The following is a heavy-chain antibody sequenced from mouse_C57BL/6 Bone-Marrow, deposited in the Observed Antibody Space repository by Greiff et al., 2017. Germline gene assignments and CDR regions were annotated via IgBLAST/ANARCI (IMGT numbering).Heavy chain of an antibody. V-gene: IGHV1-64*01. CDR2: MHPNGGSP. D-gene: IGHD2-2*01. CDR1: GYTFTNYW. Sequence: QVQLQQPGAELVKPGASVKLSCKASGYTFTNYWMHWVKQRPGQGLEWIGMMHPNGGSPDYNEKFKSEATLSVDKSSRTAYMELSSLTSEDSAVYYCARSYAYDDYTMDYWGQGTSVTVCS. J-gene: IGHJ4*01. CDR3: ARSYAYDDYTMDY.